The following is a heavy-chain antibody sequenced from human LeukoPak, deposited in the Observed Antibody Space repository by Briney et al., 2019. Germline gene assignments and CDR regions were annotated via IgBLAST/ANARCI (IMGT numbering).Heavy chain of an antibody. D-gene: IGHD1-26*01. J-gene: IGHJ4*02. CDR3: VKAKVGATFDS. Sequence: PGGSLRLSCSASGFTFSSYSMDWVRQAPGKGPEYVSGISSNGGSTYYADSVKGRFTISRDNSKNRMYLQMSSLRAEDTAVYYCVKAKVGATFDSWGQGTLVTVSS. V-gene: IGHV3-64D*06. CDR1: GFTFSSYS. CDR2: ISSNGGST.